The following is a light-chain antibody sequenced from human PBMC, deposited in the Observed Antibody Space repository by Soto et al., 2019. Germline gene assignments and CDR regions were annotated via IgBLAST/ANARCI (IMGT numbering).Light chain of an antibody. CDR3: QQYNNWPRT. V-gene: IGKV3-15*01. J-gene: IGKJ1*01. CDR2: GEA. Sequence: EIVMTQSPATLSVSPGERATLSCRASQSVSSNLAWYQQKPGQAPRLLIYGEATRATGIPARFSSSGSGTEFTLTIRSLQSEDFAVYYCQQYNNWPRTFGQGTKVEIK. CDR1: QSVSSN.